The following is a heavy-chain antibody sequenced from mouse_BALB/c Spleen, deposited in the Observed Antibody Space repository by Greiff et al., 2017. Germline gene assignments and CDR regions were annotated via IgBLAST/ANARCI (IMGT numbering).Heavy chain of an antibody. CDR1: GFTFSDYY. D-gene: IGHD1-1*01. CDR2: ISDGGSYT. V-gene: IGHV5-4*02. CDR3: ARVYYGSPFAY. Sequence: DVMLVESGGGLVKPGGSLKLSCAASGFTFSDYYMYWVRQTPEKRLEWVATISDGGSYTYYPDSVKGRFTISRDNAKNNLYLQMSSLKSEDTAMYYCARVYYGSPFAYWGQGTLVTVSA. J-gene: IGHJ3*01.